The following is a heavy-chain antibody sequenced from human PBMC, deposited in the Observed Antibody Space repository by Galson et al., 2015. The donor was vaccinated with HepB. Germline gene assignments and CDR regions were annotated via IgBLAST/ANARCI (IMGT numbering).Heavy chain of an antibody. V-gene: IGHV4-61*01. CDR1: GGSVSSGNYY. CDR3: ARGVGATIQH. D-gene: IGHD1-26*01. Sequence: SETLSLTCTVSGGSVSSGNYYWSWIRQPPGKGLEWIGYIYYSGNTNYNPSLKSRVTISVDTSKNQFSLKLSSVTAADTAVYYCARGVGATIQHWGQGTLVTVSS. J-gene: IGHJ1*01. CDR2: IYYSGNT.